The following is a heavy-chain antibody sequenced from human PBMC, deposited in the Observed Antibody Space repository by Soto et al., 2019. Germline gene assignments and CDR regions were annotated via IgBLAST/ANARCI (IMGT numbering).Heavy chain of an antibody. CDR1: GFSFNIYS. CDR2: ISSASSSI. Sequence: EVQLVESGGGLVQPGGSLRLSCAASGFSFNIYSMHWVRQAPGKGLEWVAYISSASSSIFYADSVKGRFTISRDNANNSLYLQMISLRDEDTAVYYCARAVDLSSGSYYYYGMDVWGQGTTVTVSS. D-gene: IGHD6-19*01. V-gene: IGHV3-48*02. J-gene: IGHJ6*02. CDR3: ARAVDLSSGSYYYYGMDV.